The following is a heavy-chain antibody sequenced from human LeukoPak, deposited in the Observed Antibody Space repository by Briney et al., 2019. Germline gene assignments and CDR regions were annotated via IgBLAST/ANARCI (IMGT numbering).Heavy chain of an antibody. V-gene: IGHV3-30*18. CDR1: GFAFNYFG. J-gene: IGHJ5*02. CDR2: ISYDGSKE. Sequence: GGSLRLSCAASGFAFNYFGMNWVRQAPGKGLEWAAFISYDGSKEYYADSVKGRFTISRDNSNNTLYLLMNSLRPEDVAVYYCAKSRLSDTSDSSTGNWFDPWGQGTLVTVSS. D-gene: IGHD2-2*01. CDR3: AKSRLSDTSDSSTGNWFDP.